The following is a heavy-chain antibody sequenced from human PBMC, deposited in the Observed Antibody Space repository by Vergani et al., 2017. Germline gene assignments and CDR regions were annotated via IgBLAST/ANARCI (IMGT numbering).Heavy chain of an antibody. CDR3: ARDGCSSTSCYVGYYYGMDV. D-gene: IGHD2-2*01. J-gene: IGHJ6*02. V-gene: IGHV3-21*01. CDR1: GFTFSSYS. Sequence: EVQLVESGGGLVKPGGSLRLSCAASGFTFSSYSTNGVRQAPGKGLEWVSSISSSSSYIYYADSVKGRFTISRDNAKNSLYLQMNSLRAEDTAVYYCARDGCSSTSCYVGYYYGMDVWGQGTTVTVSS. CDR2: ISSSSSYI.